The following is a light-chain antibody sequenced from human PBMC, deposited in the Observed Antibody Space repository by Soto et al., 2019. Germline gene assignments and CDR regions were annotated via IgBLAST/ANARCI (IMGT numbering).Light chain of an antibody. CDR1: RSNIGNNA. V-gene: IGLV1-44*01. CDR2: NNN. J-gene: IGLJ3*02. Sequence: QPVLTQPPSASGTPGQRVTISCSGSRSNIGNNAVSWYQQLPGTAPKLLIYNNNQRPSGVPDRFSGSKSGTSASLAISGLQSEDEADYYSAAWDDSLNARGVFGGGTKLTVL. CDR3: AAWDDSLNARGV.